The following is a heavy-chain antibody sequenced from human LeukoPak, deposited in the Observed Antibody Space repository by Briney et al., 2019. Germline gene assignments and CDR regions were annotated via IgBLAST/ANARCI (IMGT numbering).Heavy chain of an antibody. D-gene: IGHD3-9*01. Sequence: GGSLRLSCAASGFTFSSYAMSRVRQAPGKGLEWVSAISGSGGSTYYADSVKGRFTISRDNSKNTLYLQMNSLRAEDTAVYYCAKVIPHDILTAAFDYWGQGTLVTVSS. CDR3: AKVIPHDILTAAFDY. CDR2: ISGSGGST. V-gene: IGHV3-23*01. J-gene: IGHJ4*02. CDR1: GFTFSSYA.